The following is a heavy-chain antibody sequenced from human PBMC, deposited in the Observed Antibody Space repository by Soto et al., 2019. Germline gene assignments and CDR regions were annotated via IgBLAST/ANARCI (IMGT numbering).Heavy chain of an antibody. D-gene: IGHD3-10*01. Sequence: PSETLSLTCAVYGVSFSGYYWTWIRQPPGTGLEWIGEINHSGSTNYNPSLKSRVTISVDKSKNQFSLKLSSVTAADTAVYYCARDYMVRGVMRWFDPWGQGTLVTVSS. V-gene: IGHV4-34*01. CDR2: INHSGST. CDR3: ARDYMVRGVMRWFDP. J-gene: IGHJ5*02. CDR1: GVSFSGYY.